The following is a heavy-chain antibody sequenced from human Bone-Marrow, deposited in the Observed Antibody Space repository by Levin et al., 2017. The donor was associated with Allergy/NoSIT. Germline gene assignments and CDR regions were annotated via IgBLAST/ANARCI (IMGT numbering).Heavy chain of an antibody. CDR3: AKGQSVTVFGVVSASTYYDYAMDV. J-gene: IGHJ6*02. CDR2: VSGGGGSA. V-gene: IGHV3-23*01. CDR1: GFTFNRHA. Sequence: GESLKISCTASGFTFNRHAMTWVRQAPGKGLEWVSSVSGGGGSAYYADSVKGRFTISRDNSKNTVYVQMNSLRAEDTAVYYCAKGQSVTVFGVVSASTYYDYAMDVWGQGTTVSVSS. D-gene: IGHD3-3*01.